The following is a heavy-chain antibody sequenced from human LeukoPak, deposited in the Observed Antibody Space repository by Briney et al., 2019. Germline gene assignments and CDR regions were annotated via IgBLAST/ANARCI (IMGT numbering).Heavy chain of an antibody. CDR2: LNPNNGTT. CDR1: GYTFTSFD. D-gene: IGHD1-26*01. CDR3: ASAFYSRSSGGGNYFDY. Sequence: GASVKVSCTPSGYTFTSFDINWVRQAPGQGLEWMGYLNPNNGTTGYAQKFQGRVTLTRDTSRGTAYVEVNSLKSDDTAIYFCASAFYSRSSGGGNYFDYSGLGTMVTVSS. V-gene: IGHV1-8*01. J-gene: IGHJ4*01.